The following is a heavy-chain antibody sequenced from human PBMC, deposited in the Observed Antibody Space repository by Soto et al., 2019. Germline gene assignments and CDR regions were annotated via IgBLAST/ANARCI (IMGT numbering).Heavy chain of an antibody. CDR2: IHYTGST. J-gene: IGHJ6*02. D-gene: IGHD6-19*01. V-gene: IGHV4-39*01. CDR3: ARLDGNSADYYYGMDV. CDR1: GGSITTSNYC. Sequence: SETLSLTCSVSGGSITTSNYCWGWIRQPPGKGLEWTASIHYTGSTYYNPSLKSRVTISVDTSKNQFSLKLSSVTAADTAVYYCARLDGNSADYYYGMDVWGQGTTVTVSS.